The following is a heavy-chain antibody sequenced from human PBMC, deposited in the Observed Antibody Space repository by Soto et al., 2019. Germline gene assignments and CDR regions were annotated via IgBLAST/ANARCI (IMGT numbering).Heavy chain of an antibody. CDR3: ARGAGAASTRGTVRFAFDI. D-gene: IGHD6-13*01. CDR2: TNPNSGGA. CDR1: GYTFSAYY. J-gene: IGHJ3*02. Sequence: ASVKVSCKDSGYTFSAYYMHWVRQAPGQGLEWMGWTNPNSGGAHYAQKFQGRVTMTRDTSISTGYMEVNGLRPDDTAVYYCARGAGAASTRGTVRFAFDIWGQVIMVTVSS. V-gene: IGHV1-2*02.